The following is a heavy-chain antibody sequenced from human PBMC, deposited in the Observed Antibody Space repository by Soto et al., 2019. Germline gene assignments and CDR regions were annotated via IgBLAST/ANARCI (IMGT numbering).Heavy chain of an antibody. V-gene: IGHV5-51*03. J-gene: IGHJ6*02. CDR3: ARREGSYYYNGLDV. D-gene: IGHD3-10*01. Sequence: EVQLVQSGAEVKKPGESLKISCKGFGYRFTSYWVAWVRQMPGKGLEWMGMIYPGDSDTRYGTSFQGQVTISADKSVSPAYPQWSTLKASDTAMYYWARREGSYYYNGLDVWGQGTTVTVSS. CDR1: GYRFTSYW. CDR2: IYPGDSDT.